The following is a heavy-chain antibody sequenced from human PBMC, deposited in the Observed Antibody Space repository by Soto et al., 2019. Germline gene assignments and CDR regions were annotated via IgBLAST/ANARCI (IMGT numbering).Heavy chain of an antibody. CDR2: IYYSGST. J-gene: IGHJ5*02. Sequence: SETLSLTCTVSGGSISSYYWSWIRQPPGKGLEWIGYIYYSGSTNYNPSLKSRVTISVDTSKNQFSLKLSSVTAADTAVYYCARQRPKTHDSGGYYPSWFDPWGQGTLVTVSS. CDR3: ARQRPKTHDSGGYYPSWFDP. CDR1: GGSISSYY. V-gene: IGHV4-59*01. D-gene: IGHD3-22*01.